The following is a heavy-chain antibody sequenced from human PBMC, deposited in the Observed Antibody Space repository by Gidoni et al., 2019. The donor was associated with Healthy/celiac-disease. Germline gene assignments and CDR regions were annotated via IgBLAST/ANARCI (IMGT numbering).Heavy chain of an antibody. CDR1: GFTFSNAW. V-gene: IGHV3-15*01. Sequence: EVQLVESGGGLVKPGGSLRLSCAASGFTFSNAWMSWVRQAPGKGLEWVGRIKSKTDGGTTDYAAPVKGRFTISRDDSKNTLYLQMNSLKTEDTAVYYCTTVPPNPYSSSWYNAFDIWGQGTMVTVSS. CDR2: IKSKTDGGTT. J-gene: IGHJ3*02. CDR3: TTVPPNPYSSSWYNAFDI. D-gene: IGHD6-13*01.